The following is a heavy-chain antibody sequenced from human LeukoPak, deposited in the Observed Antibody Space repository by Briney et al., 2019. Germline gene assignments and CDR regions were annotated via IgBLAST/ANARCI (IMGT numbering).Heavy chain of an antibody. CDR2: INPTDGST. J-gene: IGHJ5*02. CDR3: ARVSDIVYSRGFDP. V-gene: IGHV1-46*01. D-gene: IGHD2-15*01. CDR1: GYSFTTYN. Sequence: ASVKVSCKASGYSFTTYNVHWLRQAPGQGLEWMGIINPTDGSTSYAQNFQGRVTVTRDTSTSTVCMELSSLRSEDTAVYYCARVSDIVYSRGFDPWGQGTLVTVSS.